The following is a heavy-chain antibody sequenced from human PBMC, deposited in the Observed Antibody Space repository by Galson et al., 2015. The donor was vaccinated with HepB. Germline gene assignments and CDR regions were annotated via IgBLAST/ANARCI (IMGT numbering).Heavy chain of an antibody. CDR1: GFTFNGYS. D-gene: IGHD3-16*01. J-gene: IGHJ4*02. V-gene: IGHV3-48*04. Sequence: SLRLSCAASGFTFNGYSMNWVRQAPGKGLEWLSYISSSSSTTIYHADSVKGRFTISRDNAKSSLYLQMNSLRAEDTAVYYCARERGSIFSQLYYFDYWGQGALVTVPS. CDR3: ARERGSIFSQLYYFDY. CDR2: ISSSSSTTI.